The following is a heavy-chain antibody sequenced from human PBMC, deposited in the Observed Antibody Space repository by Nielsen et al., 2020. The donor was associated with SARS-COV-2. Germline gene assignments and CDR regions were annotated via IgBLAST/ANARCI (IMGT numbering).Heavy chain of an antibody. Sequence: SQTLSLTCSVYVVSFSGYYWCWIRQPPGKGLEWIGEINHSGSTNYNPSLKSRVTMSVDTSKNQFSLKLSSVTAAATAVSSFASPFTGAAAGTWWFDPWGQGTLVTVSS. V-gene: IGHV4-34*01. CDR2: INHSGST. J-gene: IGHJ5*02. CDR3: ASPFTGAAAGTWWFDP. D-gene: IGHD6-13*01. CDR1: VVSFSGYY.